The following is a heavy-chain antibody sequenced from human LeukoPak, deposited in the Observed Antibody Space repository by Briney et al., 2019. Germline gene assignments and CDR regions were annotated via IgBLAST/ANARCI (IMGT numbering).Heavy chain of an antibody. Sequence: GGSLRLSCAASGFTFSKYWLHWLRQAPGKGLVWVSRINPDDKSASYADSVKGRFTIARDDARKTLYLQMNSLRAEDTAVYYCAKDQAATGLLAFDIWGQGTSVIVSS. CDR2: INPDDKSA. CDR1: GFTFSKYW. J-gene: IGHJ3*02. V-gene: IGHV3-74*01. D-gene: IGHD6-13*01. CDR3: AKDQAATGLLAFDI.